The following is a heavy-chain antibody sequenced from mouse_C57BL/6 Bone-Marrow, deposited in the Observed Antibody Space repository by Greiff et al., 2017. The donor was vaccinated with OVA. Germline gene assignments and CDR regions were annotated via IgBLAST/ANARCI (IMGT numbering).Heavy chain of an antibody. CDR2: INSDGGST. Sequence: DVHLVESGGGLVQPGESLKLSCESNEYEFPSHDMSWVRKTPEKRLELVAAINSDGGSTYYPDTMERRFIISRDNTKKTLYLQMSSLRSEDTALYYCARHTGGNDSRWYFDVWGTGTTVTVSS. D-gene: IGHD2-2*01. CDR1: EYEFPSHD. V-gene: IGHV5-2*01. CDR3: ARHTGGNDSRWYFDV. J-gene: IGHJ1*03.